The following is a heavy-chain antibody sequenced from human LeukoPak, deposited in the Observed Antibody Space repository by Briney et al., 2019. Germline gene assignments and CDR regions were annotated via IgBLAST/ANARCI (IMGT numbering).Heavy chain of an antibody. Sequence: GGSLRLSCAASGFTFSSYWMSWVRQAPGKGLEWVANIEEDGDTTYYVDSVKGRFTISRDNANNSLYPLMNSLRDEDTAVYYCAGSSGEWAPHACWGQGTLVTVSS. CDR1: GFTFSSYW. CDR2: IEEDGDTT. D-gene: IGHD1-26*01. CDR3: AGSSGEWAPHAC. V-gene: IGHV3-7*01. J-gene: IGHJ4*02.